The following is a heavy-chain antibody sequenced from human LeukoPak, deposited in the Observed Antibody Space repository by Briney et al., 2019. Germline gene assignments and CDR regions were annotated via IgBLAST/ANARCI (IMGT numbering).Heavy chain of an antibody. Sequence: EGSLRLSCAASGFTFSSYAMSWVRQAPGKGLEWVSAISGSGGSTYYADSVKGRFTISRDNSKNTLYLQMNSLRAEDTAVYYCVRRWDYQTTDAFDIWGQGTMVTVSS. CDR3: VRRWDYQTTDAFDI. J-gene: IGHJ3*02. CDR2: ISGSGGST. V-gene: IGHV3-23*01. D-gene: IGHD1-7*01. CDR1: GFTFSSYA.